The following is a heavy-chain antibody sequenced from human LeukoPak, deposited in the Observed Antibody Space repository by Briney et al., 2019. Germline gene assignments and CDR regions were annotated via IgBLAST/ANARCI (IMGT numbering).Heavy chain of an antibody. CDR2: ISYDGSNK. CDR3: AKSRSDVVDY. CDR1: GFTFSSYE. V-gene: IGHV3-30*18. Sequence: GGSLRLSCAASGFTFSSYEMNWVRQAPGKGLEWVAVISYDGSNKYYADSVKGRFTISRDNSKNTLYLQMNSLRAEDTAVYYCAKSRSDVVDYWGQGTLVTVSS. D-gene: IGHD3-3*01. J-gene: IGHJ4*02.